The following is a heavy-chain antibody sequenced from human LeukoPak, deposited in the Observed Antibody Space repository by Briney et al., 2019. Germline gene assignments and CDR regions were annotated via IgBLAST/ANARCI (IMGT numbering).Heavy chain of an antibody. D-gene: IGHD3-10*01. Sequence: GGSLRLSCAASGFTFSSYSMNWVRQAPGKGLEWVSYISSSGSTIYYADSVKGRFTISRDNAKNSLYLQMNSLRAEDTAVYYCARRYGSGYFDYWGQGTLVTVSS. CDR3: ARRYGSGYFDY. J-gene: IGHJ4*02. CDR2: ISSSGSTI. CDR1: GFTFSSYS. V-gene: IGHV3-48*01.